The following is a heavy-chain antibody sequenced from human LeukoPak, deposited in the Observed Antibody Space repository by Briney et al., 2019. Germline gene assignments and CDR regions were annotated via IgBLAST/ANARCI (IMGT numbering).Heavy chain of an antibody. CDR2: INLNSGGT. Sequence: ASVKVSCKASGYTFTGYYMHWVRQAPGQGLEWMGLINLNSGGTNYAQKFQGRVTMTRDTSINTAYMELSRLRSDDTAVYYCARDHGYYDILTGYYPTYYFDYWGQGTLVTVSS. CDR1: GYTFTGYY. J-gene: IGHJ4*02. CDR3: ARDHGYYDILTGYYPTYYFDY. D-gene: IGHD3-9*01. V-gene: IGHV1-2*02.